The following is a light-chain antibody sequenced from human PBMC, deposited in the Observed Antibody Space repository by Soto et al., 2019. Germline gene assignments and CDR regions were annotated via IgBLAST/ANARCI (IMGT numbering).Light chain of an antibody. CDR2: AAS. CDR3: QQSYSTPLT. CDR1: QSISNY. V-gene: IGKV1-39*01. J-gene: IGKJ3*01. Sequence: DIQMTQSPSSLSASVGDSVTITCRASQSISNYLNWYQQKPGKAPKLLVYAASSLQSGVPSRFSGSGSGTDFPLTISSLQPEDFATYYCQQSYSTPLTFGPGTKVDIK.